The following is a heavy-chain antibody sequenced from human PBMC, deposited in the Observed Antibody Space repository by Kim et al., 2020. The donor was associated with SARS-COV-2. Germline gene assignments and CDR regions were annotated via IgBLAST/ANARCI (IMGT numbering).Heavy chain of an antibody. CDR1: GFTFSSYG. J-gene: IGHJ4*02. CDR3: AKEDHVWSGYYTGFDY. D-gene: IGHD3-3*01. CDR2: ISYDGSNK. Sequence: GGSLRLSCAASGFTFSSYGMHWVRQAPGKGLEWVAVISYDGSNKYYADSVKGRFTISRDNSKNTLYLQMNSLRAEDTAVYYCAKEDHVWSGYYTGFDYWGQGTLVTVSS. V-gene: IGHV3-30*18.